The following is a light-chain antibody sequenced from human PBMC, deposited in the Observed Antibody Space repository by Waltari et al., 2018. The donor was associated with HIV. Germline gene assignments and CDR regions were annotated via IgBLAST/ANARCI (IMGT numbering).Light chain of an antibody. CDR3: AAWDDSLSGRV. J-gene: IGLJ3*02. Sequence: QSVLTQSPSASGTPGQRVTISCSGSSSNIGSNYVYWYQQLPGTAPKLLIYGSNQRPPGVPDRFSCSKAGTSASLAISGLRSEDEADYYCAAWDDSLSGRVFGGGTKLTVL. V-gene: IGLV1-47*01. CDR2: GSN. CDR1: SSNIGSNY.